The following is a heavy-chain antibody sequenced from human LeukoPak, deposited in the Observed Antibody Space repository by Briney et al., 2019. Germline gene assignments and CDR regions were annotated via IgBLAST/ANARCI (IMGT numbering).Heavy chain of an antibody. CDR2: ISYDGSNK. CDR1: GFTFSSYG. V-gene: IGHV3-30*18. J-gene: IGHJ4*02. CDR3: AKYNGDALYYFDY. Sequence: GGSLRLSCAASGFTFSSYGMHWVRQAPGKGLEWVAVISYDGSNKYYADSVKGRFTISRDNSKNTLYLQMNSLRAEDTAVYYCAKYNGDALYYFDYWGQGTLVTVSS. D-gene: IGHD4-17*01.